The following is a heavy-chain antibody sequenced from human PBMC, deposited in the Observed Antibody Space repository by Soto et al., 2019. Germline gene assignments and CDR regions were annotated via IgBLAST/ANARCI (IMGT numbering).Heavy chain of an antibody. D-gene: IGHD6-13*01. J-gene: IGHJ4*02. V-gene: IGHV2-5*02. CDR3: THRSGMGGNSWLPGF. CDR1: GFSLSTSEMG. CDR2: IYWDDDK. Sequence: QITLKESGPTLVKPTQTLTLTCTFSGFSLSTSEMGVGWIRQPPGKALEWLALIYWDDDKRYSPSLKNRLTLTKDTSKNQVVLTMTNMYPVDTATSYCTHRSGMGGNSWLPGFWGQGTLVTVSS.